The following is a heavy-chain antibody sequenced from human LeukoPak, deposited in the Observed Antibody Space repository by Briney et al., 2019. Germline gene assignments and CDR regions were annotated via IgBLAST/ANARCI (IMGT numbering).Heavy chain of an antibody. CDR2: IWYDGSKQ. D-gene: IGHD2/OR15-2a*01. CDR3: ARGSGVIAPDLDY. Sequence: GTSLRLSCVASGYTFRSHGMHWVRQAPGKGLEWVAVIWYDGSKQYYADSVKGRFTISRDDFKNTLYLQMNSLRGEDTALYYCARGSGVIAPDLDYWGQGTLVTVSS. V-gene: IGHV3-33*01. J-gene: IGHJ4*02. CDR1: GYTFRSHG.